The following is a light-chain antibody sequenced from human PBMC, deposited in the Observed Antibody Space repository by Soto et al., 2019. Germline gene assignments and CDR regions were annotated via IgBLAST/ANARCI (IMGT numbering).Light chain of an antibody. CDR2: AAS. Sequence: DIQMTQSPSSLSASVGDRVTITCRASQSISSYLNWYQQKPGKAPKLLIYAASSLQSGVPSRFSGSGSGTDFTLTISRLHPDDVATYYCQQYNTYPWTFGQGTKVDIK. J-gene: IGKJ1*01. CDR1: QSISSY. CDR3: QQYNTYPWT. V-gene: IGKV1-39*01.